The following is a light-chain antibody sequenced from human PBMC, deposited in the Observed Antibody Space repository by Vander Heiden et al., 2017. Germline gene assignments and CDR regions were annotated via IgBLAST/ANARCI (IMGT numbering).Light chain of an antibody. Sequence: ATRMIHYPSPLSASTGHRVTDTCRASQGISGYLASYQQKPGKAPKLPIYAASTPQSPVTSRFSATGSGIAFTLSIRWLQSVAFANYHWRRSYTYPWTFGQGTKVEIK. J-gene: IGKJ1*01. CDR3: RRSYTYPWT. CDR2: AAS. CDR1: QGISGY. V-gene: IGKV1-8*01.